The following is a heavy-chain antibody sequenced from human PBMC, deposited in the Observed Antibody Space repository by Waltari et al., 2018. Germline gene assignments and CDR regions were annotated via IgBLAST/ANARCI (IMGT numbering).Heavy chain of an antibody. V-gene: IGHV1-3*01. D-gene: IGHD3-16*01. CDR2: INPGNANT. CDR1: GYTFSKNG. J-gene: IGHJ4*02. CDR3: ARGGTGKHEGVPGVITLAY. Sequence: QIHLVQSGPEVKKPGASVRLSCKASGYTFSKNGISWVRQAPGQGLEWMGWINPGNANTKYSQKFQGRVTISTNTSANTAFMELSGLTSEDTGVYYCARGGTGKHEGVPGVITLAYWGQGALVTVSS.